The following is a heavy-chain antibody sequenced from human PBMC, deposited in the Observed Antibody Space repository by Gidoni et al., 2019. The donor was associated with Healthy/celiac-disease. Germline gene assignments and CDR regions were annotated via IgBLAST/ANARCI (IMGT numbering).Heavy chain of an antibody. V-gene: IGHV3-9*01. D-gene: IGHD4-17*01. CDR2: ISWNSGSI. Sequence: EVQLVESGGGLVQPGRSLRLSCAASGFTFDDYALHWVRQAPGKGLEWVSGISWNSGSIGYADSVKGRFTISRDNAKNSLYLQMNSLRAEDTALYYCAKDIHDYGDPRRVSYFDYWGQGTLVTVSS. J-gene: IGHJ4*02. CDR3: AKDIHDYGDPRRVSYFDY. CDR1: GFTFDDYA.